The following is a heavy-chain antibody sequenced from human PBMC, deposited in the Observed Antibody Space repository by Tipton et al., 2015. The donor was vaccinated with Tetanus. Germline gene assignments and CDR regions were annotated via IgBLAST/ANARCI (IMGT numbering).Heavy chain of an antibody. J-gene: IGHJ5*02. V-gene: IGHV4-34*01. CDR1: GGSISSYY. CDR2: INHSGST. D-gene: IGHD2-2*01. Sequence: TLSLTCTVSGGSISSYYWSWIRQPPGKGLEWIGEINHSGSTNYNPSLKSRVTISVDTSKNQFSLKLSSVTAADTAVYYCARGLKTGVVPAAISWFDPWGQGTLVTVSS. CDR3: ARGLKTGVVPAAISWFDP.